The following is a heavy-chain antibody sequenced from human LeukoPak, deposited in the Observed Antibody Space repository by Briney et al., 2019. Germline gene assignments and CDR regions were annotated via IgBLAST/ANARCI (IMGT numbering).Heavy chain of an antibody. J-gene: IGHJ5*02. V-gene: IGHV1-2*04. CDR1: GYTFTGYY. Sequence: ASVKVSCKASGYTFTGYYMHWVRQAPGQGLEWMGWINPNSGGTNYAQKFQGWVTMTRDTSISTAYMELSRLRSDDTAVYYCARRVGATGGVNWLDPWGQGTLVTVSS. CDR3: ARRVGATGGVNWLDP. D-gene: IGHD1-26*01. CDR2: INPNSGGT.